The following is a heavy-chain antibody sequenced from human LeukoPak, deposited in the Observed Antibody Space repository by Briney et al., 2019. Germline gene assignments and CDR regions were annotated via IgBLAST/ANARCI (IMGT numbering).Heavy chain of an antibody. D-gene: IGHD1-14*01. Sequence: GESLRLSCAASGFTFSSYGMHWVRQAPGKGLEWVAVISYDGSNKYYADSVKGRFTISRDNSKNTLYLQMNSLRAEDTAVYYCANGRMDVWGQGTTVTVSS. J-gene: IGHJ6*02. V-gene: IGHV3-30*18. CDR3: ANGRMDV. CDR1: GFTFSSYG. CDR2: ISYDGSNK.